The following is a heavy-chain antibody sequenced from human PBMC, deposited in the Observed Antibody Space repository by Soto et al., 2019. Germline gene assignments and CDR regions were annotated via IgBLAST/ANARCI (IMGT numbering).Heavy chain of an antibody. CDR1: GFTFSTSA. J-gene: IGHJ4*02. CDR3: AKDRYRMSDY. V-gene: IGHV3-23*01. Sequence: EVQLLESGGGLVQPGGSLKLSCAASGFTFSTSALSWVRQAPGMGLEWVSAISASGISTFYTDSVKGRFTISRDNSKNTLYLQMNSLRAEDTAVYYCAKDRYRMSDYWGQGTLVTVSS. D-gene: IGHD1-26*01. CDR2: ISASGIST.